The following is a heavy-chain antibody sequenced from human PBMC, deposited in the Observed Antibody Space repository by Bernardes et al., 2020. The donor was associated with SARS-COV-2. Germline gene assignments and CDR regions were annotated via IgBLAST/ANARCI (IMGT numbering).Heavy chain of an antibody. V-gene: IGHV1-69*13. J-gene: IGHJ4*02. CDR2: IIPIFGTA. CDR1: GGTFSSYA. CDR3: ARGVVDIVVVVAATLDY. D-gene: IGHD2-15*01. Sequence: SVKVSCKASGGTFSSYAISWVRQAPGQGLEWMGGIIPIFGTANYAQKFQGRVTITADESTSTAYMELSSLRSEDTAVYYCARGVVDIVVVVAATLDYWGQGTLVTVSS.